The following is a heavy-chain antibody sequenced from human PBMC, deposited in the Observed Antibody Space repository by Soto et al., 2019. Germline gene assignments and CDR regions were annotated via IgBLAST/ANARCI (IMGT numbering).Heavy chain of an antibody. CDR1: GYTFKDYD. CDR2: MNPNSGNT. D-gene: IGHD3-3*01. Sequence: QVQLLQSGAEVKKPGTSVMVSCRASGYTFKDYDINWVRRAPGQGLEWMGWMNPNSGNTAYAPKFHDRITMTRSVSARTAFMGLISLPPYDTAVYYCARRLTWSLWCFDRWGSGTQVTVSS. J-gene: IGHJ2*01. V-gene: IGHV1-8*01. CDR3: ARRLTWSLWCFDR.